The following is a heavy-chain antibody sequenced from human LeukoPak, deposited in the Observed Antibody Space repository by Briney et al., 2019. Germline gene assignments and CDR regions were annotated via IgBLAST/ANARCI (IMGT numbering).Heavy chain of an antibody. J-gene: IGHJ4*02. D-gene: IGHD6-19*01. CDR2: INTDGGAT. Sequence: GGSLRLSCAASGFTFSNYAMSWVRQAPGTGLEWVSSINTDGGATYYADSVKGRFTISRDNSKNTLYLQMHNLRGEDTAVYFCAKTYSSGWLGDFDYWGQGSLVTVSS. V-gene: IGHV3-23*01. CDR1: GFTFSNYA. CDR3: AKTYSSGWLGDFDY.